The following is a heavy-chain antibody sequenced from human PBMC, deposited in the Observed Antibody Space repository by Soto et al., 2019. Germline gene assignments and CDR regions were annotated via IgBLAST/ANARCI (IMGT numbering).Heavy chain of an antibody. CDR1: GFTFSSYA. D-gene: IGHD4-4*01. Sequence: EVQLLESGGGLVQPGGSLRLSCAASGFTFSSYAMSWVRQAPGKGLEWVSAISGSGGSTYYADAVKGRFTISRDNSKNTLYLQMNSLRAEDTAVYYYAKILILPYSNYGYDWFDPWGQGTLVTVSS. CDR3: AKILILPYSNYGYDWFDP. J-gene: IGHJ5*02. V-gene: IGHV3-23*01. CDR2: ISGSGGST.